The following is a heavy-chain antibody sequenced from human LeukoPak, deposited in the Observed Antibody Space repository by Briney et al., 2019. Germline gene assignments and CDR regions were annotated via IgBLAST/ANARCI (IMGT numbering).Heavy chain of an antibody. J-gene: IGHJ4*02. CDR2: LYTHGNT. V-gene: IGHV3-53*01. CDR3: ARGVEPLAANTLAY. D-gene: IGHD1-14*01. CDR1: GFTVIHNH. Sequence: WGSLRLSFPASGFTVIHNHMTELRQPAGKGLDWVSFLYTHGNTKYSDSLQGRFTISRDNSKNTLYLEMNSLSHDDTAVYYCARGVEPLAANTLAYWGQGTLVTVSS.